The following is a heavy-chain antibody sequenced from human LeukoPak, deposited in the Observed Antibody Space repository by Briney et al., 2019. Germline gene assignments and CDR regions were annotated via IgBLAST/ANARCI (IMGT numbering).Heavy chain of an antibody. D-gene: IGHD3-22*01. CDR2: VNENGGRT. J-gene: IGHJ4*02. CDR3: AKEGRPKSGGGYYDY. V-gene: IGHV3-23*01. CDR1: GFSFSSYA. Sequence: QPGGSLRLSCAASGFSFSSYAMGWVRQAPGKGLEWVSTVNENGGRTYYAHSVKGRFTMSRDNSKDTLYLQMNSLRAEDTAVYYCAKEGRPKSGGGYYDYWGQGTRVTVSS.